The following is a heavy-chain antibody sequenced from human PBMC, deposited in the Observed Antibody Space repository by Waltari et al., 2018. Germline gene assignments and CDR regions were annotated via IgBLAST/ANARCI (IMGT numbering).Heavy chain of an antibody. CDR1: GFTFSSYG. J-gene: IGHJ6*02. D-gene: IGHD3-10*01. CDR3: AKEKLLWFGELSMVMDV. CDR2: RSYDGSKK. V-gene: IGHV3-30*18. Sequence: QVQLVESGGGVVQPGRSLRLSCAASGFTFSSYGMHWVRQAPVKGLGWVAVRSYDGSKKYYADAGKGRFTISRDNSKNTLYLQMNSLRAEDTAVYYCAKEKLLWFGELSMVMDVWGQGTTVTVSS.